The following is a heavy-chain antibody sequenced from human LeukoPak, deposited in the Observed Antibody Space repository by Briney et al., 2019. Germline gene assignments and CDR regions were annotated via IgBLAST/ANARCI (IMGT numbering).Heavy chain of an antibody. CDR2: ISAYNGNT. CDR3: AIVARYLLSHPHSVFAP. CDR1: GYTFTSYG. D-gene: IGHD3-10*01. Sequence: ASVKVSCKASGYTFTSYGISWVRQAPGQGLEWMGWISAYNGNTNYAQKLQGRVTMTTDTSPSTAYMELRSLRSDDTAVYYCAIVARYLLSHPHSVFAPWGQGTLVTVSS. J-gene: IGHJ5*02. V-gene: IGHV1-18*01.